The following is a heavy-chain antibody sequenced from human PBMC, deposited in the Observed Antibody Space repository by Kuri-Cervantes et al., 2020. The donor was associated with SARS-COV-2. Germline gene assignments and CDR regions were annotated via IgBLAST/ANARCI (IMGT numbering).Heavy chain of an antibody. CDR1: GGSISSGSYY. CDR2: IYHSGST. Sequence: SETLSLTCTVSGGSISSGSYYWGWIRQPPGKGLEWIGSIYHSGSTYYNPSLKSRVTISVDTSKNQFSLKLSSVTAADTAVYYCARQGLGNYYYYYMDVWGKGTTVTVSS. D-gene: IGHD7-27*01. J-gene: IGHJ6*03. V-gene: IGHV4-39*01. CDR3: ARQGLGNYYYYYMDV.